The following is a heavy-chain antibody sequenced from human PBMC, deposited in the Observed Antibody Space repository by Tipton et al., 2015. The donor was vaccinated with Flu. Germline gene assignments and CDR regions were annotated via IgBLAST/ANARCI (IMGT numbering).Heavy chain of an antibody. D-gene: IGHD1-1*01. CDR3: AGSGDTTGTRAVDY. J-gene: IGHJ4*02. Sequence: TLSLTYAVSGGSISSSNWWSWVRQPPGKGLEWIGEIYHSGSTNYNPSLKSRVTISVDKSKNQFSLKLSSVTAADTAVYYCAGSGDTTGTRAVDYWGQGTLVTVPS. V-gene: IGHV4-4*02. CDR1: GGSISSSNW. CDR2: IYHSGST.